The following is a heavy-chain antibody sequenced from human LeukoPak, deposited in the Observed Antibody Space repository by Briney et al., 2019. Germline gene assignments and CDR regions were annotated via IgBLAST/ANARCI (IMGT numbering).Heavy chain of an antibody. CDR2: IYYSGST. V-gene: IGHV4-59*01. J-gene: IGHJ4*02. CDR1: GGSISSYY. D-gene: IGHD1-1*01. Sequence: SETLSLTCTVSGGSISSYYWSWIRQPPGKGLEWIGYIYYSGSTNYNPSLKSRVTISVDTSKNQFSLKLSSVTAADTAVYYCARAGPGTGFDYWGQGTLVTVSS. CDR3: ARAGPGTGFDY.